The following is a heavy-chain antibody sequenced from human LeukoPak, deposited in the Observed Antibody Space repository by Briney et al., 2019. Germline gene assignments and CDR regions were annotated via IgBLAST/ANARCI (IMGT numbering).Heavy chain of an antibody. CDR3: ARSDAGNSEGGKDY. J-gene: IGHJ4*02. CDR2: IIPVFGMP. Sequence: SVKVSCKTSGGSFSSYDISWVRQAPEQGIERMGGIIPVFGMPNYAQKFQGRLTLTTDESTGTAYMELGGLTSDDTAVYYCARSDAGNSEGGKDYWGQGTLVIVSS. V-gene: IGHV1-69*05. D-gene: IGHD4-23*01. CDR1: GGSFSSYD.